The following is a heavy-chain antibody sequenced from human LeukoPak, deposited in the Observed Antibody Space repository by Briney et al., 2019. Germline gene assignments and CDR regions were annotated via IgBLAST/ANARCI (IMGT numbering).Heavy chain of an antibody. V-gene: IGHV3-30*04. CDR3: ARDFDMGITPGDDFDF. Sequence: PGGSLRLSCAASGFTFSSYAMHWVRQAPGKGLERVAVISYDGSNKYYADSVKGRFTISRDNSKNTLYLQMNSLRAEDTAGYYCARDFDMGITPGDDFDFWGQGTLVTVSS. CDR2: ISYDGSNK. D-gene: IGHD3-9*01. CDR1: GFTFSSYA. J-gene: IGHJ4*02.